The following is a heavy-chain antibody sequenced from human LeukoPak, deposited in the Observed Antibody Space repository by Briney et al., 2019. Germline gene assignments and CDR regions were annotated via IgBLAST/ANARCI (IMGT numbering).Heavy chain of an antibody. CDR2: IYHSGTT. V-gene: IGHV4-38-2*01. CDR1: GYSITSGYF. D-gene: IGHD4-17*01. Sequence: PSETLSLTCGLSGYSITSGYFWGGLRQPPGKGLEWIASIYHSGTTYYNPSLKSRVTISVDTSKNQFSLTLSSVTAADTAVYYCARPPDSSDYGAAFDFWGQGTLVTVSS. CDR3: ARPPDSSDYGAAFDF. J-gene: IGHJ4*02.